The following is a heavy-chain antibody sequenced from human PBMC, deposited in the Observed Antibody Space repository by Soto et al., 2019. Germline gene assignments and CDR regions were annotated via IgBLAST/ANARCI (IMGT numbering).Heavy chain of an antibody. CDR3: ASPRYFDPNWYFDL. Sequence: QVQLQESGPGLVKPSETLSLTCTVSGGSISSYYWSWIRQPPGKGLEWIGYIYYSGSTNYNPSLKSRVTISVDTSKNQFSLKLSSVTAADTAVYYCASPRYFDPNWYFDLWGRGTLVTVSS. D-gene: IGHD3-9*01. V-gene: IGHV4-59*08. CDR2: IYYSGST. CDR1: GGSISSYY. J-gene: IGHJ2*01.